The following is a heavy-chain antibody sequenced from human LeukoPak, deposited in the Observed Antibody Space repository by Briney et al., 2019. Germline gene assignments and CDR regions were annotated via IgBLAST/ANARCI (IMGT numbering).Heavy chain of an antibody. J-gene: IGHJ4*02. Sequence: GGSLRLSCVASGFTFSSYGMHWVRQAPGKGLEWVAVIWYDGSNKYYADSVKGRFTISRDNSKNTLYLQMNSLRAEDTAVYYCARDRGLPPDPRFDYWGQGTLVTVSS. D-gene: IGHD4-11*01. CDR1: GFTFSSYG. V-gene: IGHV3-33*01. CDR2: IWYDGSNK. CDR3: ARDRGLPPDPRFDY.